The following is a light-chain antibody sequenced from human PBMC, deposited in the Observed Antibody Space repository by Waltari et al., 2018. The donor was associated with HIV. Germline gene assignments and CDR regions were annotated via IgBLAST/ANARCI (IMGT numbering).Light chain of an antibody. J-gene: IGLJ3*02. Sequence: QSALTQPRSVSGSPGQSVTISCTGTSSDVGGYNYVSWYQQHPGKTPKLMIYDVTKRPSGVPDRFSCSKSGNTASLTISGLQAEDEAYYFCCSYAGGYTWVFGGGTKLTVL. CDR2: DVT. CDR1: SSDVGGYNY. CDR3: CSYAGGYTWV. V-gene: IGLV2-11*01.